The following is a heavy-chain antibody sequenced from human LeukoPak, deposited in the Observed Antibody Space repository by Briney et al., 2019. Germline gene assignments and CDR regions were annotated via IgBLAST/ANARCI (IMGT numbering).Heavy chain of an antibody. CDR3: ARDRRSYYNNNYFDY. CDR1: GGSFSGYY. D-gene: IGHD1-26*01. Sequence: SETLSLTCAVYGGSFSGYYWSWIRQPPGKGLEWIGEINHSGSTNYNPSLKSRVTISVDTSKNQFSLKLSSVTAADTAVYYCARDRRSYYNNNYFDYWGQGTLVTVSS. V-gene: IGHV4-34*01. J-gene: IGHJ4*02. CDR2: INHSGST.